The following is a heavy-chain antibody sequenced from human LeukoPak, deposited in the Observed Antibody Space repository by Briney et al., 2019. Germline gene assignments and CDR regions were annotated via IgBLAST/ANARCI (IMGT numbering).Heavy chain of an antibody. V-gene: IGHV1-18*01. Sequence: GASVKVSCKASGYTFTSYGISWVRQAPGQGLEWMGWISAYNGNTNYAQKLQGRVTMTTDTSASTAYVELRSLRSDDTAVYYCARVPYSSGWYEYYYYMDVWGKGTTVTVSS. CDR1: GYTFTSYG. J-gene: IGHJ6*03. D-gene: IGHD6-19*01. CDR2: ISAYNGNT. CDR3: ARVPYSSGWYEYYYYMDV.